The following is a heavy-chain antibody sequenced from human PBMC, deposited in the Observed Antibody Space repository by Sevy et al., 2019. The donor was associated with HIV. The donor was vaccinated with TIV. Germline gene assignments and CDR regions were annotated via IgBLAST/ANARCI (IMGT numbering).Heavy chain of an antibody. J-gene: IGHJ4*02. CDR2: ITDNGAKT. Sequence: GGSLRLSCPTSGFSFYTYAMTWVRQAPGKGLEWVASITDNGAKTFYEDSVKGRFTISRDNSQSTLFLHMNSLRGDDTAVYFCAKTEYTSGWFYWGQGTLVTVSS. D-gene: IGHD6-19*01. CDR1: GFSFYTYA. CDR3: AKTEYTSGWFY. V-gene: IGHV3-23*01.